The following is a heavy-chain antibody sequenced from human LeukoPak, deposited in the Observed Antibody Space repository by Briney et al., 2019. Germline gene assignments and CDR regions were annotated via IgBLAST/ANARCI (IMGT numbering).Heavy chain of an antibody. CDR1: GFTFSSYA. CDR3: ARATYDGFDI. Sequence: GGSLRLSCAASGFTFSSYAMHWVRQAPGKGLEWVAVISYDGSNKYYADSVKGRFTISRDNAKNSLYLQMNSLRAEDTAVYYCARATYDGFDIWGQGKMVTVSS. CDR2: ISYDGSNK. D-gene: IGHD1-1*01. J-gene: IGHJ3*02. V-gene: IGHV3-30-3*01.